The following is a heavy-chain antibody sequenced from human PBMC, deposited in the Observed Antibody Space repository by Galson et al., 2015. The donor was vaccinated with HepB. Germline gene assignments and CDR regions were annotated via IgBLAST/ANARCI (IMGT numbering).Heavy chain of an antibody. D-gene: IGHD3-3*01. CDR2: THDSGST. Sequence: TLSLTCTVSAGSISSGGYYWSWIRQHPGKGLEWIGYTHDSGSTYNNPSLKSRVTISGDTSKNRFSLKLSSVTAADTAVYYCARGYDFWSGDHRTNWFDPWGQGTLVTVSS. CDR1: AGSISSGGYY. J-gene: IGHJ5*02. CDR3: ARGYDFWSGDHRTNWFDP. V-gene: IGHV4-31*03.